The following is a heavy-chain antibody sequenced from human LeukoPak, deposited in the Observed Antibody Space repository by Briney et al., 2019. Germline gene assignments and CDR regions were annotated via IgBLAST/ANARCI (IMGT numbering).Heavy chain of an antibody. CDR2: IYYSGST. D-gene: IGHD6-19*01. V-gene: IGHV4-59*01. CDR1: GGSISSYY. J-gene: IGHJ6*02. CDR3: ARGHLRGSSGEDYYYYYGMDV. Sequence: SETLSLTCTVSGGSISSYYWSWIRQPPGKGLEWIGYIYYSGSTNYNPSLKSRVTISVDTSKNQFSLKLSSVTAADTAVYYCARGHLRGSSGEDYYYYYGMDVWGQGTTVTVSS.